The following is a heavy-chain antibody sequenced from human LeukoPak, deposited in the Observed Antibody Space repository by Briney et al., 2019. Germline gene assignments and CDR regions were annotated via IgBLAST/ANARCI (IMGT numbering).Heavy chain of an antibody. CDR2: ISAYNGST. J-gene: IGHJ4*02. Sequence: GASVKVSCKASGYTFTSYGISWVRQAPGQGLEWMGWISAYNGSTNYAQKLQGRVTMTTDTSTSTAYMELRSLRSDDTAVYYCARDLPTVVPNVIDYWGQGTLVTVSS. CDR3: ARDLPTVVPNVIDY. D-gene: IGHD4-23*01. V-gene: IGHV1-18*01. CDR1: GYTFTSYG.